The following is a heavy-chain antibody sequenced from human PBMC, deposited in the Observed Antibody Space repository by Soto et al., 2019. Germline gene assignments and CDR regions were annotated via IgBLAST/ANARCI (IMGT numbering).Heavy chain of an antibody. V-gene: IGHV6-1*01. D-gene: IGHD1-26*01. CDR3: VRLIGNSWLDF. J-gene: IGHJ5*01. CDR1: GDSVSSSSVT. CDR2: TYYRSKWYN. Sequence: PSQTLSLTCAISGDSVSSSSVTWNWIRQSPSRGLERLGRTYYRSKWYNDYAESVKSRIIINPDTSKNQFSLHLNSVTPEDTAVYYCVRLIGNSWLDFWGQGTLVTVSS.